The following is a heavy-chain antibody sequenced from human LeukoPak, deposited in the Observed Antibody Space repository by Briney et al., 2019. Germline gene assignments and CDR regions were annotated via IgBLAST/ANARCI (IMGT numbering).Heavy chain of an antibody. CDR3: ARVESITMIVVVTQGANDAFDI. Sequence: GASVKVSCKASGYTFTGYYMHWVRQAPGQGLEWMGGIIPIFGTANYAQKFQGRVTITADESTSTAYMELSSLRSEDTAVYYCARVESITMIVVVTQGANDAFDIWGQGTMVTVSS. D-gene: IGHD3-22*01. J-gene: IGHJ3*02. V-gene: IGHV1-69*13. CDR2: IIPIFGTA. CDR1: GYTFTGYY.